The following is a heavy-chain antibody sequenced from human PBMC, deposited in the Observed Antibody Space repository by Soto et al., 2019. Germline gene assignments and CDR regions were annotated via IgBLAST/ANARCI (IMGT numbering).Heavy chain of an antibody. CDR2: IRSRDYGGTT. J-gene: IGHJ4*02. CDR1: GFTIGDYG. Sequence: GSLRLSCTSSGFTIGDYGLSWVRQAPGKGLEWVGLIRSRDYGGTTEYAAAVEGRFTISRDDSKSTAYLQMNSLRTEDTAVHYRASERIQLWLRCLDHRGQGTLVAVAS. V-gene: IGHV3-49*04. CDR3: ASERIQLWLRCLDH. D-gene: IGHD5-18*01.